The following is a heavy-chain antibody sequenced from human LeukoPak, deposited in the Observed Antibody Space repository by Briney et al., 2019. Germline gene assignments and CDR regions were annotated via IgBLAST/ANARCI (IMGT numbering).Heavy chain of an antibody. Sequence: GGSLRLSCAASGFTFSTYAMTWVRQAPGKGLEWVSLISGTGGSTYYADSVKGRFTISRDNSKNTLYLQMNSLRAEDTAVYYCARAGGWGYSSSSGYYFDYWGQGTLVTVSS. D-gene: IGHD6-6*01. CDR1: GFTFSTYA. CDR2: ISGTGGST. V-gene: IGHV3-23*01. CDR3: ARAGGWGYSSSSGYYFDY. J-gene: IGHJ4*02.